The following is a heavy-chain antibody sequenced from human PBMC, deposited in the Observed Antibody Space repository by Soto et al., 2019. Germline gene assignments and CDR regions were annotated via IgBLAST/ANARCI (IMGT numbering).Heavy chain of an antibody. D-gene: IGHD2-15*01. CDR2: ISYDGNNK. CDR1: GFTFSSYA. V-gene: IGHV3-30-3*01. J-gene: IGHJ6*02. CDR3: ARAGCDGGSCYTLVGLRYGMDV. Sequence: QVQLVESGGGVVQPGRSLRLSCAASGFTFSSYAMYWVRQAPGKGLEWVAVISYDGNNKYYADSVKGRFTISRDNSKNTLYRQMNSLRAEDTAVYYGARAGCDGGSCYTLVGLRYGMDVWGQGTTVTVSS.